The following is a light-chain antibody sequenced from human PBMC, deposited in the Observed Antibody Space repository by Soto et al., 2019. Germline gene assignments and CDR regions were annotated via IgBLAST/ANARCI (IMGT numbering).Light chain of an antibody. J-gene: IGLJ1*01. V-gene: IGLV2-14*03. CDR2: DVG. Sequence: SALTQPASGSGSPGQLITISCTGTHSDIGNYNYVSWYQHLPGKAPKLMIYDVGSRPSGVSSRFSGSKSGNTASLAISGLQAEDEADYYCNSYREDHPRFYVFGTGTKVTVL. CDR1: HSDIGNYNY. CDR3: NSYREDHPRFYV.